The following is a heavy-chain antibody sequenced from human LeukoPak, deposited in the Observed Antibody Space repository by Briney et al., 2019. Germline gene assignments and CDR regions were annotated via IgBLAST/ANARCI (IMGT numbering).Heavy chain of an antibody. V-gene: IGHV4-30-2*01. CDR2: IYHSGST. CDR1: GGSISSGGYY. CDR3: ARGTGVYSSSWSDWFDP. J-gene: IGHJ5*02. D-gene: IGHD6-13*01. Sequence: PSQTLSLTCTVSGGSISSGGYYWSWIRQPPGKGLEWIVYIYHSGSTYYNPSLKSRVTISVDRSKNQFSLKLSSVTAADTAVYYCARGTGVYSSSWSDWFDPWGQGTLVTVSS.